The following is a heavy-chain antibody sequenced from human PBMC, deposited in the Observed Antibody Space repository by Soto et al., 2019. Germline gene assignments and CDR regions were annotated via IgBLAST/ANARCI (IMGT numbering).Heavy chain of an antibody. J-gene: IGHJ4*02. Sequence: GGSLRLSCAASGFTFSAYWMHWVRQVPGKGLTWVSRISDDGSTATYADSVKGRFVISRDNAKNSLYLEMNTLRADDSGLYYCARGPRVSSTGTGAHWGRGTLVTVSS. CDR1: GFTFSAYW. CDR2: ISDDGSTA. CDR3: ARGPRVSSTGTGAH. D-gene: IGHD1-1*01. V-gene: IGHV3-74*01.